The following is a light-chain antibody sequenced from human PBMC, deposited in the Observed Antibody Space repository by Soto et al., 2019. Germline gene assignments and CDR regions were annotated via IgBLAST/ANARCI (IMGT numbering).Light chain of an antibody. V-gene: IGKV1-5*01. CDR1: QSISSW. CDR2: EAS. J-gene: IGKJ4*01. CDR3: QQYTNFPLT. Sequence: DIQMTQSPSTLSASVGDRVTITCRACQSISSWLAWYQQKPGKAPKLLIHEASRLESGVPSRFSGSESGTEFTLTISGLHAEDFATYYCQQYTNFPLTFGGGTKVEIK.